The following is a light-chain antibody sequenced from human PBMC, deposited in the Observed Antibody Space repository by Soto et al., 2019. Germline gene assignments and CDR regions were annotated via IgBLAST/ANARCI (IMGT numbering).Light chain of an antibody. V-gene: IGKV1-27*01. J-gene: IGKJ3*01. CDR2: AAS. Sequence: DIPMTQSPSSLSASVGDRVTITCRASQGISSSLAWYQQKPGNAPKLLIYAASTLQSGVPSRFSGSGSGTDFTLTISSLQPEDFATYYCEKYDSVPWTFGPGTKVEIK. CDR1: QGISSS. CDR3: EKYDSVPWT.